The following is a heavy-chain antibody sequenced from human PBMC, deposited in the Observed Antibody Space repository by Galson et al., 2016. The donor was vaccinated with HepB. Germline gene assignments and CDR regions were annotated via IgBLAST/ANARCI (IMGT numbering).Heavy chain of an antibody. CDR2: IGYDGSDK. CDR3: AKIYDEFWSGYYYYHYGMDF. J-gene: IGHJ6*04. Sequence: SLRLSCAASGVIFSKYAMHWVRQAPGQGLEWVADIGYDGSDKYYAESVKGRFIISRDNSKNTLHLQMNGLRPEDTAVYYCAKIYDEFWSGYYYYHYGMDFRGKGTRVTVSS. V-gene: IGHV3-30*18. CDR1: GVIFSKYA. D-gene: IGHD3-3*01.